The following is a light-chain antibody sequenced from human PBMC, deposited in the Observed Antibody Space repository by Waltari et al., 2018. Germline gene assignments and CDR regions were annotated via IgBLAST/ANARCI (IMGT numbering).Light chain of an antibody. V-gene: IGKV3-20*01. CDR3: QKYESLPAT. Sequence: DIVLTQSPGTLSLSPGEGATLSCRASESISKFLAWYQQKPGQAPRLLIYHASNRASGIPDRFSGSGFGTDFSLTISRLEPEDVAVYYCQKYESLPATFGQGTKVEIK. CDR2: HAS. J-gene: IGKJ1*01. CDR1: ESISKF.